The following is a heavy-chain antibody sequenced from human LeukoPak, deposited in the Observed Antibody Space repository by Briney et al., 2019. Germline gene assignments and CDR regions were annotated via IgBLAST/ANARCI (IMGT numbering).Heavy chain of an antibody. V-gene: IGHV4-34*01. CDR3: ARGDLDTAMVFGDWYFDL. Sequence: PSETLSLTCAVYGGSFSGYYWSWIRQPPGKGLEWIGEINHSGSTNYNPSLKSRVTISVDTSKNQFSLKLSSVTAADTAVYYCARGDLDTAMVFGDWYFDLWGRGTLVTVSS. CDR1: GGSFSGYY. D-gene: IGHD5-18*01. CDR2: INHSGST. J-gene: IGHJ2*01.